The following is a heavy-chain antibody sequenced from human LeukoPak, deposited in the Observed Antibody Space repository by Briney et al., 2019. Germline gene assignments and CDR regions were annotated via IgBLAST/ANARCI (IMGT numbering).Heavy chain of an antibody. D-gene: IGHD6-19*01. CDR3: ARAPLESSGWYGYHYYYYMDV. CDR1: GSTFSDYY. Sequence: GGSLRLSCAASGSTFSDYYMSWIRQAPGKGLEWVSYISSSGSTIYYADSVKGRFTISRDNAKNSLYQQMNSLRAEDTALYYCARAPLESSGWYGYHYYYYMDVWGKGTTVTVSS. J-gene: IGHJ6*03. CDR2: ISSSGSTI. V-gene: IGHV3-11*01.